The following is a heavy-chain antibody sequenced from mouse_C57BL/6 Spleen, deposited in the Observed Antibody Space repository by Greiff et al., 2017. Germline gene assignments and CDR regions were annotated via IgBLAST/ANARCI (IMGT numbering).Heavy chain of an antibody. V-gene: IGHV10-1*01. J-gene: IGHJ1*03. CDR2: IRSKSNNYAT. D-gene: IGHD4-1*01. Sequence: EVKLMESGGGLVQPKGSLKLSCAASGFSFNTYAMNWVRQAPGKGLEWVARIRSKSNNYATYYADSVKDRFTISRDDSESMLYLQMNNLKTEDTAMYYCVRHEKLGQGYFDVWGTGTTVTVSS. CDR3: VRHEKLGQGYFDV. CDR1: GFSFNTYA.